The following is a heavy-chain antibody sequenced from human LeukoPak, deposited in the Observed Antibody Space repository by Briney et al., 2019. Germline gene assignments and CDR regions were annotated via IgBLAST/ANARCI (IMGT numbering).Heavy chain of an antibody. CDR3: AREMATTETFDY. V-gene: IGHV3-23*01. CDR1: GFTFSVYA. J-gene: IGHJ4*02. Sequence: GGSLRLSCAASGFTFSVYAMSWVRQAPGKGLQWVSGFSGISGSGDTTQYADSVRGRFTISKDNSKNTLYLQMNSLRAEDTAVYYCAREMATTETFDYWGQGALVTVSS. D-gene: IGHD5-24*01. CDR2: FSGISGSGDTT.